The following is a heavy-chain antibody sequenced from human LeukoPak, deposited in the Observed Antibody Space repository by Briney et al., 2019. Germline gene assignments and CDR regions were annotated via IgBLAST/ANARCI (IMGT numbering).Heavy chain of an antibody. J-gene: IGHJ4*02. CDR2: ISAYNGNT. CDR3: ARDYYDSSGYYPCDY. V-gene: IGHV1-18*01. Sequence: GASVKVSCKASGYTFTSYGISWVRQAPGQGLEWMGWISAYNGNTNYAQKLQGRVTMTTDTSTSTAYMELRSLRSDDTAVYYCARDYYDSSGYYPCDYWGQGTLVTVSS. D-gene: IGHD3-22*01. CDR1: GYTFTSYG.